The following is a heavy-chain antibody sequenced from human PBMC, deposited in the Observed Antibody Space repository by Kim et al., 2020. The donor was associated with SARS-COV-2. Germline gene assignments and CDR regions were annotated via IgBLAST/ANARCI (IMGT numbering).Heavy chain of an antibody. Sequence: GGSLRLSCAASGFTFDDYAMHWVRQAPGKGLEWVSGISWNSGSIGYADSVKGRFTISRDNAKNSLYLQMNSLRAEDTALYYCAKDMYSGSWPDGYYFDY. J-gene: IGHJ4*01. CDR3: AKDMYSGSWPDGYYFDY. CDR1: GFTFDDYA. CDR2: ISWNSGSI. D-gene: IGHD1-26*01. V-gene: IGHV3-9*01.